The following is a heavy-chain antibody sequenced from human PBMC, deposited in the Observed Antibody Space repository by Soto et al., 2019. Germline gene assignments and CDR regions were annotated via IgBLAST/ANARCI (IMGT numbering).Heavy chain of an antibody. J-gene: IGHJ5*02. V-gene: IGHV3-21*01. D-gene: IGHD6-13*01. CDR1: GFTFSSYS. Sequence: VGSLRLSCAASGFTFSSYSMNWVRQAPGKGLEWVSSISSSSSYIYYADSVKGRFTISRDNAKNSLYLQMNSLRAEDTAVYYCAATNSSSWLPNWFDPWGQGTLVTVSS. CDR3: AATNSSSWLPNWFDP. CDR2: ISSSSSYI.